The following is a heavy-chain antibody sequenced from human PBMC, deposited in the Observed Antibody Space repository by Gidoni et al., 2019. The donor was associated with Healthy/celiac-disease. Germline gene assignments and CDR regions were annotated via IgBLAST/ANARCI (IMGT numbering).Heavy chain of an antibody. D-gene: IGHD2-21*02. CDR3: AKDLVYCGGDCYSGVDY. J-gene: IGHJ4*02. CDR1: GFPFDDYT. V-gene: IGHV3-43*01. Sequence: EVQLVESGGVVVQPGGSLRLSCSASGFPFDDYTMHWVRPAPGKGLEWVSLISWDGGSTYYADSVKGRFTISRDNSKNSLYLQMNSLRTEDTALYYCAKDLVYCGGDCYSGVDYWGQGTLVTVSS. CDR2: ISWDGGST.